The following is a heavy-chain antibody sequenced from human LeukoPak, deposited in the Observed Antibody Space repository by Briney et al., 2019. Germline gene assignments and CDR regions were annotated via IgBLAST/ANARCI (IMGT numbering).Heavy chain of an antibody. CDR1: GYSFTSYW. CDR2: VDPSDSYT. V-gene: IGHV5-10-1*01. CDR3: ARDSQIAVAANY. J-gene: IGHJ4*02. D-gene: IGHD6-19*01. Sequence: GESLKISCKGSGYSFTSYWISWVRQMPGKGLEWMGRVDPSDSYTNYSPSFQGHVTISADKSISTAYLQWSSLKASDTATYYCARDSQIAVAANYWGQGTLVTVSS.